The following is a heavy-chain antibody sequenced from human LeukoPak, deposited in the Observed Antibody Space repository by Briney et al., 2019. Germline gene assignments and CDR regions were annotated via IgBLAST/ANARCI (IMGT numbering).Heavy chain of an antibody. CDR3: ARVRVGFGEFILDY. J-gene: IGHJ4*02. D-gene: IGHD3-10*01. CDR1: GGSISSGGYS. CDR2: IYHSGST. V-gene: IGHV4-30-2*01. Sequence: SQTLSLTCAVSGGSISSGGYSWSWIRQPPGKGLEWIGYIYHSGSTYYNPSLKSRVTISVDRSKNQFSLKLSSVTAADTAVYYCARVRVGFGEFILDYWGQGTLVTVSS.